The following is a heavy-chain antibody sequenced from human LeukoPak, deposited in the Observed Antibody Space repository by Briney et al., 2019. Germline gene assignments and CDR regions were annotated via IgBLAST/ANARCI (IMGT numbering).Heavy chain of an antibody. Sequence: QPGGSLRLSCAASGFTFNNYGMHWVRQAPGKGLERVAFIRYNGNNQYYADSVKGRFTISRDNSKNTLYLQMNSLKGDDTAVYYCAKDSAFYYIDVWGKGTTVTISS. D-gene: IGHD3-10*01. CDR3: AKDSAFYYIDV. CDR1: GFTFNNYG. V-gene: IGHV3-30*02. CDR2: IRYNGNNQ. J-gene: IGHJ6*03.